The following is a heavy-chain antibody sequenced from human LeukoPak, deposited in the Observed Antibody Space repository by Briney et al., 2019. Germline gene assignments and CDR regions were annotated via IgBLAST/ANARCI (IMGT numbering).Heavy chain of an antibody. CDR3: ASGQVWGVVPAAPDY. V-gene: IGHV3-30*02. Sequence: GGSLRLSCAASGFTFSSYGMHWVRQAPGKGLEWVSFIRYDGSNEYYADSVRGRFTISRDNSKNTLYLQMNSLRAEDTAVYYCASGQVWGVVPAAPDYWGQGTLVTVSS. CDR1: GFTFSSYG. J-gene: IGHJ4*02. D-gene: IGHD2-2*01. CDR2: IRYDGSNE.